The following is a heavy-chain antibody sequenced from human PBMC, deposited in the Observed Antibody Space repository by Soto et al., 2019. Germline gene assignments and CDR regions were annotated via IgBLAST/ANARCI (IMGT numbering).Heavy chain of an antibody. V-gene: IGHV4-4*02. J-gene: IGHJ4*02. CDR3: ARGLITGSHYSGGWYYFDS. CDR1: GGSISTSNW. D-gene: IGHD6-19*01. Sequence: SETLSLTCAVSGGSISTSNWWSWVRQPPGKGLQWIGQINHSGSASYNPSLKSRVTISVHTSNSQFSLELSSVTAADTAVYYCARGLITGSHYSGGWYYFDSWGQGTQVTVSS. CDR2: INHSGSA.